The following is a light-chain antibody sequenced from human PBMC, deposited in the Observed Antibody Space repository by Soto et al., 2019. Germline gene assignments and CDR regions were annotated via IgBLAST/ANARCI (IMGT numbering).Light chain of an antibody. CDR3: ATWDDSPNGYV. CDR2: SDN. Sequence: QSVLTQPPSASGTPGQRVTISCSGGNSNIGSDTVNWYQQLPGTAPKLLIYSDNQRPSGVPDRFSGSKSGTSASLAISGLQSGDEADYYCATWDDSPNGYVFGTGTKVTVL. CDR1: NSNIGSDT. J-gene: IGLJ1*01. V-gene: IGLV1-44*01.